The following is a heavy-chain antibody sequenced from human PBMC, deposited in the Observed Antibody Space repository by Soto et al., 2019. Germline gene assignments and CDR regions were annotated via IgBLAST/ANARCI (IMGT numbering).Heavy chain of an antibody. CDR3: ARDPPQNYDFWSGRHWYFDL. CDR1: GFTFSSYW. CDR2: INSDGSST. Sequence: EVQLVESGGGLVQPGGSLRLSCAASGFTFSSYWMHWVRQAPGKGLVWVSRINSDGSSTSYADSVKGRFTISRDNAKNTLYLQMNSLRAEDTAVYYCARDPPQNYDFWSGRHWYFDLWGRGTLVTVSS. V-gene: IGHV3-74*01. D-gene: IGHD3-3*01. J-gene: IGHJ2*01.